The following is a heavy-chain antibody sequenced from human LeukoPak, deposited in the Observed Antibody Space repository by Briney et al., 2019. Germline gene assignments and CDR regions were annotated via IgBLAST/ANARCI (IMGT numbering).Heavy chain of an antibody. Sequence: ASVKVSCKASGGTFSSYAISWVRQAPGQGLEWMGGIIPIFGTANYAQKFQGRVTITADESTGTAYMELSSLRSEDTAVYYCASSGYYYSSFDYWGQGTLVTVSS. CDR3: ASSGYYYSSFDY. CDR2: IIPIFGTA. CDR1: GGTFSSYA. D-gene: IGHD3-22*01. J-gene: IGHJ4*02. V-gene: IGHV1-69*01.